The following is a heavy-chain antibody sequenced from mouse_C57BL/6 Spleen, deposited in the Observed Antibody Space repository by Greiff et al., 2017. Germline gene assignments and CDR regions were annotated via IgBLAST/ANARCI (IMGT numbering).Heavy chain of an antibody. J-gene: IGHJ2*01. CDR1: GYTFTSYW. CDR2: IHPNSCST. CDR3: ARSSYYDYDVDY. V-gene: IGHV1-64*01. Sequence: QVQLQQPGAELVKPGASVKLSCKASGYTFTSYWMHWVKQRPGQGLEWIGMIHPNSCSTNYNEKFKSKATLTVDKSSSTAYMQLSSLTSEDSAVLYCARSSYYDYDVDYWGQGTTLTVSS. D-gene: IGHD2-4*01.